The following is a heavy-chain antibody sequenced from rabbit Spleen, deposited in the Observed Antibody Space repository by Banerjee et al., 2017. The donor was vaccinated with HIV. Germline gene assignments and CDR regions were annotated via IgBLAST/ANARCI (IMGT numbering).Heavy chain of an antibody. CDR2: IYAGSSGST. J-gene: IGHJ4*01. CDR1: GFSFSSKYY. V-gene: IGHV1S40*01. CDR3: ARDGYSRGWGIILYYFNL. Sequence: QSLEESGGDLVKPGASLTLTCTASGFSFSSKYYICWVRQAPGKGLEWIACIYAGSSGSTYYASWAKGRFTISKTSSTTVTLQMTSLTVADTAAYFCARDGYSRGWGIILYYFNLWGQGTLVTVS. D-gene: IGHD4-1*01.